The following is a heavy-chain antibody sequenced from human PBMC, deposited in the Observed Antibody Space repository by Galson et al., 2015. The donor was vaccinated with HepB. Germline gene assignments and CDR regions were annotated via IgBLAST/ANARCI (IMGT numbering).Heavy chain of an antibody. CDR3: ARISSGYNFRRSPYWYFDL. D-gene: IGHD3-22*01. J-gene: IGHJ2*01. V-gene: IGHV1-69*13. Sequence: SVKVSCKASGGTFSSYAISWVRQAPGQGLEWMGGIIPIFGTANYAQKFQGRVTITADESTSTAYMELSSLRSEDTAVYYCARISSGYNFRRSPYWYFDLWGRGTLVTVSS. CDR1: GGTFSSYA. CDR2: IIPIFGTA.